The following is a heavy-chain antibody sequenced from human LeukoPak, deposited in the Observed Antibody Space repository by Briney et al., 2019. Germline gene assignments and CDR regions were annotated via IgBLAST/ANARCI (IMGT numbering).Heavy chain of an antibody. D-gene: IGHD3-10*01. V-gene: IGHV3-23*01. CDR1: GFTFSSYA. Sequence: GGSLRLSCAASGFTFSSYAMSWVRQAPGKGLEWVSAISGSGGSTYYADTVKGRFTISRDNSKNTLYLQMNSLRAEDTAVYYCAKELLWFGELSSGPYWGQGTLVTVSS. CDR2: ISGSGGST. CDR3: AKELLWFGELSSGPY. J-gene: IGHJ4*02.